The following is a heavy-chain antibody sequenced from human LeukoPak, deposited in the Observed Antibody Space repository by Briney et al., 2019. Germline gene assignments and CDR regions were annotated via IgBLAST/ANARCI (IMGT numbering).Heavy chain of an antibody. CDR1: GFTFRNAA. CDR3: AKALPLGSGWSHFDY. V-gene: IGHV3-23*01. J-gene: IGHJ4*02. Sequence: GGSLRLSCAASGFTFRNAAMGSVCQGPGEGLEWVSAVTGSGGTTYYADSVKGRFIISRDNSKNTLYLQMNSLRAEDTAVYYCAKALPLGSGWSHFDYWGQGAMVTVSS. D-gene: IGHD6-19*01. CDR2: VTGSGGTT.